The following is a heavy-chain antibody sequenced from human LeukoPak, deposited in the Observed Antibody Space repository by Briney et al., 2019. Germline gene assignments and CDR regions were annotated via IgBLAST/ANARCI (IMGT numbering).Heavy chain of an antibody. CDR1: GGSISSGNW. CDR3: ARQVYSSSWSYYFEY. CDR2: IYHSGST. J-gene: IGHJ4*02. D-gene: IGHD6-13*01. V-gene: IGHV4-4*02. Sequence: SGTLSLTCAVSGGSISSGNWWSWVRQPPGKGLEWIGEIYHSGSTNYNPSLKSRVTISVDKSKNQFSLKLSSVTAADTAVYYCARQVYSSSWSYYFEYWGQGILVTVSS.